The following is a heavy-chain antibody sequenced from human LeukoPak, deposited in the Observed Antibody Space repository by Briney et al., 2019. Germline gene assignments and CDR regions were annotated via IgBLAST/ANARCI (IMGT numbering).Heavy chain of an antibody. J-gene: IGHJ4*02. CDR2: ISSSSSYI. D-gene: IGHD2-2*02. V-gene: IGHV3-21*01. CDR3: ARDGTYCSSTSCYIAY. Sequence: GGSLRLSCAASGFTFSSYSMNWVRQAPGKGLEWVSSISSSSSYIYYADSVEGRFTISRDNAKNSLYLQMNSLRAEDTAAYFCARDGTYCSSTSCYIAYWGQGTLVTVSS. CDR1: GFTFSSYS.